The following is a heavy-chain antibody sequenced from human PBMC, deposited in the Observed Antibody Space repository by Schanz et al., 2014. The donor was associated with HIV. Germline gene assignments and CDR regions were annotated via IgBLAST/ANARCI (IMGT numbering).Heavy chain of an antibody. CDR2: ITDSGDKT. V-gene: IGHV3-23*01. Sequence: EVQLLDSGGGLVQPGGSLRLSCVASGFTFNNYAMTWARQAPGKGLQWASSITDSGDKTDYTDSVKGRFTISRDNSRNTLFLQMDSLRVDDTAVYYCAQMGAFAAFDIWGHGTVVTVSP. J-gene: IGHJ3*02. D-gene: IGHD3-16*01. CDR3: AQMGAFAAFDI. CDR1: GFTFNNYA.